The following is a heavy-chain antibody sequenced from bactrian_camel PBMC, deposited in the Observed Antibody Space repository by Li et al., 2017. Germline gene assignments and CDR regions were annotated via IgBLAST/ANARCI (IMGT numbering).Heavy chain of an antibody. D-gene: IGHD4*01. Sequence: HVQLVESGGGLVQPGGSLRLSCAASGFSFSSYYMSWVRQAPGMGLEWVSSIFPVGTSTYYADSVKGRFTISRDNAKNTLYLQMNSLKSEDTALYYCASENMDYVCQFGYWGQGTQVTVS. CDR1: GFSFSSYY. CDR2: IFPVGTST. V-gene: IGHV3-2*01. J-gene: IGHJ6*01. CDR3: ASENMDYVCQFGY.